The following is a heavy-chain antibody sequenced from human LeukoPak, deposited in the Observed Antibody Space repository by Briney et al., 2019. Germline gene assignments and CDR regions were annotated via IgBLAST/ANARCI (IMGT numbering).Heavy chain of an antibody. D-gene: IGHD1-26*01. J-gene: IGHJ4*02. CDR1: GFTFSGYA. V-gene: IGHV3-23*01. CDR2: ISGSGSP. Sequence: GGSLRLSCAASGFTFSGYAMSWVRQAPGKGLEWVSGISGSGSPYYADSVKGRFTISRDNSKNTLYLQMNSLRAEDTAVYYCAKTVGTIDHDYWGQGTLVTVSS. CDR3: AKTVGTIDHDY.